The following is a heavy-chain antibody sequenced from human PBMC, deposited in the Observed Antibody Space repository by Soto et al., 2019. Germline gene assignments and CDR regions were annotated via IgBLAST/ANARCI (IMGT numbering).Heavy chain of an antibody. J-gene: IGHJ6*02. V-gene: IGHV4-34*01. CDR2: INHSGST. CDR3: ARDSISPTYYYYGMDV. CDR1: GGSFSGYY. Sequence: SETLSLTCAVYGGSFSGYYWSWIRQPPGKGLEWIGEINHSGSTNYNPSLKSRVTISVDTSKNQFSLKLSSVTAADMAVYYCARDSISPTYYYYGMDVWGQGTTVTVSS. D-gene: IGHD3-9*01.